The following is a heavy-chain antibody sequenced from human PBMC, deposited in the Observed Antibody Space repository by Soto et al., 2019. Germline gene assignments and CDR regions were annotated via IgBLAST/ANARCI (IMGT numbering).Heavy chain of an antibody. CDR1: GGTFSSSA. CDR2: IIPIFGTA. D-gene: IGHD3-10*01. Sequence: QVQLVQSGAEVKKPGSSVKVSCKASGGTFSSSAISWVRQAPGQGLEWMGGIIPIFGTANYAQKFQGRVMITAEESTSTAYMELSSRRSEDTAVYYCAGNGTMVRGIYYYGMDVWGQGTTVTVSS. V-gene: IGHV1-69*12. J-gene: IGHJ6*02. CDR3: AGNGTMVRGIYYYGMDV.